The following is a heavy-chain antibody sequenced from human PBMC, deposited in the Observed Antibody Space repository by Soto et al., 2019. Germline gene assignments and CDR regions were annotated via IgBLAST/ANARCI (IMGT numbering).Heavy chain of an antibody. J-gene: IGHJ4*02. Sequence: QVQLVQSGAEVKKPGASVKVSCKASGYTFTSYEINWVRQATGHGLEWMGWMNPNSGDTGYAQKFQVRVTMTRNTSKDTAYIELGSMRSEDTAVYYCARGELLWFGELLRWGQGTLVTVSS. D-gene: IGHD3-10*01. CDR1: GYTFTSYE. CDR3: ARGELLWFGELLR. CDR2: MNPNSGDT. V-gene: IGHV1-8*01.